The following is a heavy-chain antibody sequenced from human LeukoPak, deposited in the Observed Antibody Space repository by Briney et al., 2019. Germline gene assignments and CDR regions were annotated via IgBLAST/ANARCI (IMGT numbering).Heavy chain of an antibody. D-gene: IGHD3-22*01. CDR3: ARGAYYDSSGYRSVMGY. Sequence: SVKVSCKASGGTFSSYAISWVRQAPGQGLEWMGGIIPIFGTANYAQKFQGRVTITADKSTSTAYMELSSLRSEDTAVYYCARGAYYDSSGYRSVMGYWGQGTLVTVSS. CDR1: GGTFSSYA. CDR2: IIPIFGTA. V-gene: IGHV1-69*06. J-gene: IGHJ4*02.